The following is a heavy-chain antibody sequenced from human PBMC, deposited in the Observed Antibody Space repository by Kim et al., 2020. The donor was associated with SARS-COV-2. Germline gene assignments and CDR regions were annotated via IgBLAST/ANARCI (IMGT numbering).Heavy chain of an antibody. CDR1: GYTFTSYG. Sequence: ASVKVSFKASGYTFTSYGINWVRQAPGQGLEWLGWISTYSVKIQFAEKFQGRLTMTTDTSTTTAYMELASLTSDDTAVYYCARKEYGDYVWPSDFWGQGTLVTVSS. CDR2: ISTYSVKI. D-gene: IGHD4-17*01. J-gene: IGHJ4*02. V-gene: IGHV1-18*04. CDR3: ARKEYGDYVWPSDF.